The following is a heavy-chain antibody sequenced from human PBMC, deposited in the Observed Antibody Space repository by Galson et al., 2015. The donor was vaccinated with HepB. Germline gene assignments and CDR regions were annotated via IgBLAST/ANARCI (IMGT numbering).Heavy chain of an antibody. D-gene: IGHD3-10*01. J-gene: IGHJ4*02. V-gene: IGHV5-10-1*01. CDR1: GSSFTSYW. Sequence: QSGAKVKKPGESLRISCKGSGSSFTSYWISWVRQMPGKGLEWMGRIDPSDSYTNYSPSFQGHVTISADKSISTAYLQWSSLKASDTAMYYCARHPLSLQFGEPWGRFDYWGQGTLVTVSS. CDR2: IDPSDSYT. CDR3: ARHPLSLQFGEPWGRFDY.